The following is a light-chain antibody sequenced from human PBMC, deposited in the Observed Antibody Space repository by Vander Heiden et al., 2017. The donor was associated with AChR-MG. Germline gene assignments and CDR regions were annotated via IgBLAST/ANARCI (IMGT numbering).Light chain of an antibody. V-gene: IGLV3-1*01. CDR3: QAWEGE. CDR2: QDN. CDR1: KLGNKY. J-gene: IGLJ2*01. Sequence: SYELIQPPSVSVSPGQTATITCSGDKLGNKYAHWYQQRPGQSPVLVIYQDNKRPSGVPERFSGSNSGNAATLTISGTQPVDEADYYCQAWEGEFGGGTKLTVL.